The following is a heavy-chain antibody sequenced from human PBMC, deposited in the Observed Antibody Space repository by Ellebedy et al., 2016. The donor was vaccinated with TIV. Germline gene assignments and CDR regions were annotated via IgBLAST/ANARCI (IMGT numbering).Heavy chain of an antibody. CDR3: AGTHINMIVD. CDR2: INSDGSGT. CDR1: GFIFSRYW. D-gene: IGHD3-22*01. Sequence: GESLKISCTASGFIFSRYWMHWVRQAPGKGLVWVSRINSDGSGTSYADSVKVRFTISRDNAKNTLYLQMNSLRVEDTAVYYCAGTHINMIVDWGQGTLVTVSS. V-gene: IGHV3-74*01. J-gene: IGHJ4*02.